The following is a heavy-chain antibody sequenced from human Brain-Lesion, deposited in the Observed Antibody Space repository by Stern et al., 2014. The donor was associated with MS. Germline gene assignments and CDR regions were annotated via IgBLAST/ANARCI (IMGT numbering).Heavy chain of an antibody. V-gene: IGHV3-43D*03. CDR2: ITWDGGST. CDR3: AGGLGF. D-gene: IGHD2-21*01. CDR1: GFTFDDSA. Sequence: EVPLVQSGGVVVQPGGSLRLSCAASGFTFDDSAMHLVRHAPGKGLEWVSLITWDGGSTSYTDSVKGRFSISRDNRKSFLYLQMNSLRPEDTALYYCAGGLGFWGRGTLVTVSS. J-gene: IGHJ4*02.